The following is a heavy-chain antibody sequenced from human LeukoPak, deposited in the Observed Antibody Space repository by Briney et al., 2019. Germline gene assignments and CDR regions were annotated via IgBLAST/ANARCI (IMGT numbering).Heavy chain of an antibody. CDR1: GFTFSSYE. J-gene: IGHJ4*02. V-gene: IGHV3-48*03. CDR2: ISSSGSSI. D-gene: IGHD2-2*01. CDR3: ARGFTGWVTSPIDY. Sequence: GGPLRLSCAASGFTFSSYEMNWVRKAPGKGLEWVSYISSSGSSIYYADFVKGRFTISRDNAKNSLSLQMNSPRAEDTAVYYCARGFTGWVTSPIDYWGQGALVTVSS.